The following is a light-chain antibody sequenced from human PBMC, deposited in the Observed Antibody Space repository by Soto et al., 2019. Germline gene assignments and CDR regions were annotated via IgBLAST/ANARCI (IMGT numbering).Light chain of an antibody. CDR3: QVWDSSTDQSWV. V-gene: IGLV3-21*02. Sequence: SYELTQPPSVSVAPGQTARMTCGGNNIGRKSVRWYQQKPGQAPVVVVHDDMDRPSGIPERFSGSNSGNTATLTISRVEAGDEADYFCQVWDSSTDQSWVFGGGTKLTVL. CDR2: DDM. CDR1: NIGRKS. J-gene: IGLJ3*02.